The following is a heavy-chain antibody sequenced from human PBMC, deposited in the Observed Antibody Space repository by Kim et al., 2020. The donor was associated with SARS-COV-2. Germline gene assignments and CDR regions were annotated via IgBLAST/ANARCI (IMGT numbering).Heavy chain of an antibody. D-gene: IGHD2-2*02. J-gene: IGHJ3*02. CDR3: AKDLTVVVPAAILGIDAFDI. V-gene: IGHV3-23*01. Sequence: GGSLRLSCAASGFTFSSYAMSWVRQAPGKGLEWVSAISGSGGSTYYADSVKGRFTISRDNSKNTLYLQMNSLRAEDTAVYYCAKDLTVVVPAAILGIDAFDIWGQGTMVTVSS. CDR2: ISGSGGST. CDR1: GFTFSSYA.